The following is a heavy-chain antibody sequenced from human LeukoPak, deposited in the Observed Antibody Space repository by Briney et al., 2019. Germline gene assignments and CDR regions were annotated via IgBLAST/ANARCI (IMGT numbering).Heavy chain of an antibody. CDR1: GFSFSTYG. CDR3: AGDTPPGGDYYFEY. V-gene: IGHV3-33*01. J-gene: IGHJ4*02. D-gene: IGHD3-16*01. CDR2: IWHDGSNK. Sequence: GGSLRLSCAASGFSFSTYGMHWVRQAPGKGLEWLALIWHDGSNKYYADSVKGRITISRDNSKNTLYLQLNNLRAEVTGVYYCAGDTPPGGDYYFEYWGQGTLVTVSS.